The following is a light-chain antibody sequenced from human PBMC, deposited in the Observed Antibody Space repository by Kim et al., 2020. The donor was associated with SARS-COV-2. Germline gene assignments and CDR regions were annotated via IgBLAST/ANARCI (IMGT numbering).Light chain of an antibody. J-gene: IGKJ5*01. CDR3: QQYDTSLPFT. CDR1: QSIGSNS. V-gene: IGKV3-20*01. Sequence: PGERATPSCTASQSIGSNSLAWYQHNSGQAPMLLIYGASRRAAGVPDRFSGSGSGTDFTLTISRLEPEDFAVYYCQQYDTSLPFTFGQGTRLEIK. CDR2: GAS.